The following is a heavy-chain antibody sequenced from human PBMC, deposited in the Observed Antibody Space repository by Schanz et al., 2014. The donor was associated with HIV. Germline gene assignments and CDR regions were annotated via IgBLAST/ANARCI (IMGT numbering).Heavy chain of an antibody. CDR2: MNPNSGNT. Sequence: QVPLVQSGAEVKKPGASVRVSCEASGYTFTTYDINWVRQATGQGLEWMGWMNPNSGNTGYAQKFQGRVTRTRNTAISTAYMELSSLRSEDTAFYYCARGRYYGSEFDYWGQGTLVTVSS. J-gene: IGHJ4*02. CDR3: ARGRYYGSEFDY. V-gene: IGHV1-8*01. CDR1: GYTFTTYD. D-gene: IGHD3-10*01.